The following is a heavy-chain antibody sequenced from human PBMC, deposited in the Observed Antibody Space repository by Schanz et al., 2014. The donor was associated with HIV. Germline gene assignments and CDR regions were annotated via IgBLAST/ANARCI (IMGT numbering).Heavy chain of an antibody. V-gene: IGHV3-23*01. Sequence: EVQLLESGGGLEQPGGSLRLSCAASGFNFNNYAMTWVRQAPGKGLEWVSSISESGSRSYYADSVNGRFTISRDNSKNTLYLQMTTLRTEDTAVYYCAKPEYDSRGNSQALFSYWGQGTLVTVSS. CDR3: AKPEYDSRGNSQALFSY. D-gene: IGHD3-22*01. CDR2: ISESGSRS. CDR1: GFNFNNYA. J-gene: IGHJ4*02.